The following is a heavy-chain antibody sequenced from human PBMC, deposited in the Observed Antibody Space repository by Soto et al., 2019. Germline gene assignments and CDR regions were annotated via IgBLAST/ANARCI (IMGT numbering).Heavy chain of an antibody. CDR3: AKEIAVAGTDYYYMDV. D-gene: IGHD6-19*01. CDR1: GFTFSSYA. V-gene: IGHV3-23*01. CDR2: ISGSGGST. J-gene: IGHJ6*03. Sequence: GGSLRLSCAASGFTFSSYAMIWVRQAPGKGLEWVSAISGSGGSTYYADSVKGRFTISRDNSKNTLYLQMNSLRAEDTAVYYCAKEIAVAGTDYYYMDVWGKGTTVTVSS.